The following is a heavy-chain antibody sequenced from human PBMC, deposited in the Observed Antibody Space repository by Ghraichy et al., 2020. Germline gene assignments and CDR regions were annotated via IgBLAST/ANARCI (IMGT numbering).Heavy chain of an antibody. CDR3: ARFAIEYSSTVNFDY. J-gene: IGHJ4*02. D-gene: IGHD6-6*01. CDR1: GVTFSSYA. CDR2: IITIFGTA. V-gene: IGHV1-69*13. Sequence: SVKVSCKASGVTFSSYAISWVRQAPGQGLEWMGGIITIFGTANYAQKFQGRVTITADESTNTAYMELSSLRSEDTAVYYCARFAIEYSSTVNFDYWGQGTLVTVSS.